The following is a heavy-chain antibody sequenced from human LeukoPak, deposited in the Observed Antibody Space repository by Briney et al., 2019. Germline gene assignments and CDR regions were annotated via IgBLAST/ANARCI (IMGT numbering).Heavy chain of an antibody. CDR1: GFNFNNYD. D-gene: IGHD2-21*02. V-gene: IGHV3-30*02. Sequence: GGSLRLSCAASGFNFNNYDIHWVRQTPGKGLEWVAFIRYDGSDKYYADSVKGRFIISRDNSKNTLYLQMNSLRAEDTAVYYCAKGDTSWGQGTLVTVSS. CDR3: AKGDTS. CDR2: IRYDGSDK. J-gene: IGHJ5*02.